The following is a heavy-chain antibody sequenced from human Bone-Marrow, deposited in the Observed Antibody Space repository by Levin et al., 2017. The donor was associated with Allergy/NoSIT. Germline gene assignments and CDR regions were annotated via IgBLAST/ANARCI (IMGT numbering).Heavy chain of an antibody. CDR1: GFTFRNYE. Sequence: PGGSLRLSCAASGFTFRNYEMTWVRQAPGKGLEWVSYISSGGNNIYYADSVKGRFTISRDNAKNSLYLQMNSLRADDTAVYYCALADPPSSHYYGMDVWGQGTTVTVSS. V-gene: IGHV3-48*03. CDR3: ALADPPSSHYYGMDV. J-gene: IGHJ6*02. CDR2: ISSGGNNI.